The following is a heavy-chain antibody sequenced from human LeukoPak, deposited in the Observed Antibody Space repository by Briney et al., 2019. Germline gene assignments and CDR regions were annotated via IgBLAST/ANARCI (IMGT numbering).Heavy chain of an antibody. CDR2: ISPNNGDT. D-gene: IGHD3-16*01. CDR3: ARFGAPQWSGAPLGINAFGM. J-gene: IGHJ3*02. CDR1: GYTFTGYY. V-gene: IGHV1-2*02. Sequence: ASVQVSCKASGYTFTGYYIHWVRQAPGQGLEWMGWISPNNGDTRNAQKFQGRVTMTRDTSITTVYMELSRLRSDDTAVYYCARFGAPQWSGAPLGINAFGMWGQGTMVTVSS.